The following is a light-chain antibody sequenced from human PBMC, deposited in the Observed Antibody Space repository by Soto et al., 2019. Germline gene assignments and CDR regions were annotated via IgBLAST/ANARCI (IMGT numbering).Light chain of an antibody. CDR3: SSYSSSSTLCV. CDR2: EVS. CDR1: SGDVGGYNY. V-gene: IGLV2-14*01. Sequence: QSALTQPASVSGSPGQSIPISCTGTSGDVGGYNYVSWYQQHPGKAPKLMIYEVSNRPSGVSDRFSGSKSGNRASLTISGLQAEYEADYYCSSYSSSSTLCVFGTGTKLTVL. J-gene: IGLJ1*01.